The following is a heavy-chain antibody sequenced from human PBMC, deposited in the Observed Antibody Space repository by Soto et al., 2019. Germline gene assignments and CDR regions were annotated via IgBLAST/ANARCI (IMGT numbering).Heavy chain of an antibody. CDR2: IRGRPYGATT. CDR3: TREALGATSFFDF. D-gene: IGHD1-26*01. Sequence: GVLRLSCKVAGVDFFGTYGFTWVRQARGKGLEWIAFIRGRPYGATTEYAASVRGRFTVSRDDSLKQVNLQMNSLKTGDTAVYFCTREALGATSFFDFWGQGAQVTVSS. J-gene: IGHJ4*02. V-gene: IGHV3-49*04. CDR1: GVDFFGTYG.